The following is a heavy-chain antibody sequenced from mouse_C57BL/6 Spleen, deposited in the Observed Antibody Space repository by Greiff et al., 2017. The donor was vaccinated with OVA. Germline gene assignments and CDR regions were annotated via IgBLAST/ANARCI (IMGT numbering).Heavy chain of an antibody. D-gene: IGHD4-1*01. V-gene: IGHV2-6-1*01. Sequence: QVQLKESGPGLVAPSQSLSITCTVSGFSLTSYGVHWVRQPPGKGLEWLVVIWSDGSTTYNSALKSRLSISQDNSKSQVCLKMNSLQTDDTAMYYCARHRITGTGYYAMDYWGQGTSVTVSS. CDR3: ARHRITGTGYYAMDY. CDR1: GFSLTSYG. CDR2: IWSDGST. J-gene: IGHJ4*01.